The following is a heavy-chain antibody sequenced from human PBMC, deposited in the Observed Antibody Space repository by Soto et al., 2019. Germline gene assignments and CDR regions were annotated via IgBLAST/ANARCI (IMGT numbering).Heavy chain of an antibody. D-gene: IGHD2-21*02. V-gene: IGHV2-5*02. CDR1: GFSLSTSGVG. J-gene: IGHJ6*02. Sequence: QITLKESGLTLVKPTQTLTLTCTFSGFSLSTSGVGVGWIRQPPGKALEWLALIYWDDDKRYSPSLRSMLTIDTDNSKNQVVLTMTNMEPVATASYHCIQSRCGGDCLQSYASHYYYGMDVWGQGTTVTVSS. CDR3: IQSRCGGDCLQSYASHYYYGMDV. CDR2: IYWDDDK.